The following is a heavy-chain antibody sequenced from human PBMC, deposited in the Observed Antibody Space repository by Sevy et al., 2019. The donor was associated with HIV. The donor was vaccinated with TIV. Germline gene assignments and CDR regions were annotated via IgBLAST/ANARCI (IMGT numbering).Heavy chain of an antibody. J-gene: IGHJ6*02. Sequence: ASVKVSCKASGYTFTGYYMHWVRQAPGQGLEWMGWINPNSGGTNYAQKFQGRVTMTRDTSISTAYMVLSRLRSDDTAVYYCAISIRAAAGTNYYYYYGMDVWGQGTTVTVSS. CDR2: INPNSGGT. CDR1: GYTFTGYY. CDR3: AISIRAAAGTNYYYYYGMDV. D-gene: IGHD6-13*01. V-gene: IGHV1-2*02.